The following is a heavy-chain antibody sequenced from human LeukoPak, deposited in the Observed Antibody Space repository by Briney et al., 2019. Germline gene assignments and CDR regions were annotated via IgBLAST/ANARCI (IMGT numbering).Heavy chain of an antibody. Sequence: PGGSLILSCAASDFPFSSYEMNWVRQAPGKGLEWVSYISSSGSTIYYADSVRGRFTISRDNAKNSLYLQMNSLRAEDTAVYYCARDYGGSSPFDYWGQGTLVTVSA. J-gene: IGHJ4*02. CDR3: ARDYGGSSPFDY. V-gene: IGHV3-48*03. D-gene: IGHD4-23*01. CDR1: DFPFSSYE. CDR2: ISSSGSTI.